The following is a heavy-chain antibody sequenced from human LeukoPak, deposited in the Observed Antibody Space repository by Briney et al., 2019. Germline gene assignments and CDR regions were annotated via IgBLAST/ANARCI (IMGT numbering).Heavy chain of an antibody. V-gene: IGHV3-30*18. CDR1: GFTFSSYG. J-gene: IGHJ4*02. Sequence: PGRSLRLSCAASGFTFSSYGMHWVRQAPGKGLEWVAVISYDRSNKYYADSVKGRFTISRDNSKNTLYLQMNSLRAEDTAVYYCAKDFYYDILTGYFDYWGQGTLVTVSS. CDR2: ISYDRSNK. CDR3: AKDFYYDILTGYFDY. D-gene: IGHD3-9*01.